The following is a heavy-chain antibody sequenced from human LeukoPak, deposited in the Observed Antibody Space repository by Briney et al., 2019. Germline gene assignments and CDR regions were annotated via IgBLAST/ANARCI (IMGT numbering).Heavy chain of an antibody. CDR3: ARAGSTWGYYDSSGYQGFDY. CDR2: INPNSGGT. Sequence: ASVKVSCKASVYTFTGYYMHWVRQAPGQGVKWMGWINPNSGGTNYAQKFQGWVTMTRDTSISTAYMELSRLRSDDTAVYYCARAGSTWGYYDSSGYQGFDYWGQGTLVTVSS. J-gene: IGHJ4*02. CDR1: VYTFTGYY. D-gene: IGHD3-22*01. V-gene: IGHV1-2*04.